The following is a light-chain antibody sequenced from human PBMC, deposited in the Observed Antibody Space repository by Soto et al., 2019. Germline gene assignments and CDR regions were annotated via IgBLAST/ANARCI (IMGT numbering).Light chain of an antibody. CDR1: QGISSY. CDR3: QQLKSYPIT. V-gene: IGKV1-9*01. Sequence: DIQMTQSPSTLSAAVGDRGTSTCRASQGISSYLAWYQQKPGKAPKLLIYAASTLQSGVTSRFSGSASGTKFTLTISSLQPEDFATYYCQQLKSYPITVGPGTRLEIK. CDR2: AAS. J-gene: IGKJ5*01.